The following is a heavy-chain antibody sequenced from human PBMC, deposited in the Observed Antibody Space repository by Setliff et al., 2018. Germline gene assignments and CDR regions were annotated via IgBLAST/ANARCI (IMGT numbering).Heavy chain of an antibody. Sequence: KPSETLSLTCIVAGDSISNTGYYWGWIRQPPGKGLEWIGRIYNSGTTNYNPALKSRVTISADTSKNSFSLNLFSVTAAATAVYYCAGRDYSGGDSWGHGTLVTVSS. CDR2: IYNSGTT. CDR1: GDSISNTGYY. J-gene: IGHJ5*01. D-gene: IGHD4-4*01. V-gene: IGHV4-39*02. CDR3: AGRDYSGGDS.